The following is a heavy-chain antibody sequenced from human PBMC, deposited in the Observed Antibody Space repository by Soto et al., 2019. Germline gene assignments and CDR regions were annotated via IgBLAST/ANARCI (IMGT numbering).Heavy chain of an antibody. J-gene: IGHJ5*02. CDR1: GFTFSSAA. CDR2: ISGSDSRT. D-gene: IGHD4-4*01. V-gene: IGHV3-23*01. CDR3: AKSLDIHYKNWFDP. Sequence: GGSLRLSCAASGFTFSSAAMNWVRQAPGKGLEWVSIISGSDSRTYYADSVKGRFTISRDNSKNTLYLDMNSLRAEDTAVYYCAKSLDIHYKNWFDPWGQGT.